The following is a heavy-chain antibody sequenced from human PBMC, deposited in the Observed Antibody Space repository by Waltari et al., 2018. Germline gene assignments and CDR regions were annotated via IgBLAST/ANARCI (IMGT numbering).Heavy chain of an antibody. J-gene: IGHJ4*02. CDR1: GYTLTELS. D-gene: IGHD3-22*01. V-gene: IGHV1-24*01. Sequence: QVQLVQSGAEVKKPGASVKVSCKVSGYTLTELSMHWVRQAPGKGLEWMGGVDPEDCKTIHAQKVQGRVTMTEETSTDTAYMELSSLRSEDTAVYYCATVVESYYYDSSGLASVFDYWGQGTLVTVSS. CDR3: ATVVESYYYDSSGLASVFDY. CDR2: VDPEDCKT.